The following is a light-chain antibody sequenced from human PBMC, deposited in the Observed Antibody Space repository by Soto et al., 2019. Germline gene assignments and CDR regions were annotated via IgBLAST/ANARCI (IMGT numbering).Light chain of an antibody. Sequence: QSALTQPASVSGSPGQSITISCTGTSSDIGGYSFVSWYQQHPGKAPKLIFYEVSNRPSGVSNRFSGSNSGNTASLTISGLQAEDEADYSGSSYSATTPPVVFGGGTKVTVL. CDR3: SSYSATTPPVV. CDR1: SSDIGGYSF. V-gene: IGLV2-14*01. J-gene: IGLJ2*01. CDR2: EVS.